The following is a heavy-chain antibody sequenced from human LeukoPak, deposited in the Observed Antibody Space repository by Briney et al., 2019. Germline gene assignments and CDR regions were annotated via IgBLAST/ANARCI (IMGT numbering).Heavy chain of an antibody. CDR2: INGAGTTI. V-gene: IGHV3-11*01. CDR1: GFAFRDYY. D-gene: IGHD2/OR15-2a*01. J-gene: IGHJ6*02. Sequence: GGSLRLSCAASGFAFRDYYMTWNRQAPGKGLEWVAYINGAGTTIYSADSVKGRFTISRDNAKYSPYLQMNSLRAEDTAVYYCARARGYCDSVLCYPFFFSLDVWGQGTTVTVSS. CDR3: ARARGYCDSVLCYPFFFSLDV.